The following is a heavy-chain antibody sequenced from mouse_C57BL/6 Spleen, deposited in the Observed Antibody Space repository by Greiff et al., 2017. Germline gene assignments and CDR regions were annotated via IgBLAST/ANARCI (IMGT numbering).Heavy chain of an antibody. V-gene: IGHV5-6*01. Sequence: EVQLVESGGDLVKPGGSLKLSCAASGFTFSSYGMSWVRQTPDKRLEWVATISSGGSYTYYPDSVKGRFTISRDNAKNTLYLQMSSLKSEDTAMYYCARHRDYYGSDYYAMDYWGQGTSVTVSS. J-gene: IGHJ4*01. CDR2: ISSGGSYT. D-gene: IGHD1-1*01. CDR3: ARHRDYYGSDYYAMDY. CDR1: GFTFSSYG.